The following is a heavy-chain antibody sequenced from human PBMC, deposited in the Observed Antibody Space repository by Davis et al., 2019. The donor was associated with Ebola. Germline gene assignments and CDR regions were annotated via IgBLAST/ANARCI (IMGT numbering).Heavy chain of an antibody. CDR3: ARDSSWTGGNWFDP. D-gene: IGHD6-13*01. CDR1: GGSFSGYY. J-gene: IGHJ5*02. CDR2: INHSGST. V-gene: IGHV4-34*01. Sequence: GSLRLSCAVYGGSFSGYYWSWIRQPPGKGLEWIGEINHSGSTNYNPSLKSRVTISVDKSKNQFSLKLSSVTAADTAVYYCARDSSWTGGNWFDPWGQGTLVTVSS.